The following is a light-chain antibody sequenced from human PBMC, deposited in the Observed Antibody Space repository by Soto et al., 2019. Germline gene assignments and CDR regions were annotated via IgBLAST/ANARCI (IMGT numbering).Light chain of an antibody. J-gene: IGKJ4*01. CDR2: GAS. CDR3: HQHSNWPLT. Sequence: EVVMPQSPATLSVSPGERVTFSCRASQSVTTNLAWYQHKPGQSPRLLIAGASTGASGIPPRFSGSGSGTEFTLTIDRLQSADFAVYYCHQHSNWPLTFGGGTKVEIK. CDR1: QSVTTN. V-gene: IGKV3-15*01.